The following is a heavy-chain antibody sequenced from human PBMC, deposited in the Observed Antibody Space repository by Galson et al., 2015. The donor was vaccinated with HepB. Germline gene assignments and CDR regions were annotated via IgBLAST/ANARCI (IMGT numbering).Heavy chain of an antibody. CDR1: GDSVSSNSAA. CDR3: AREGNYYDSSGYYRYFDL. Sequence: CAISGDSVSSNSAAWNWIRQSPSRGLEWLGRTYYRSKWYNDYAVSVKSRITINPDTSKDQFSLQLNSVTPEDTAVYYCAREGNYYDSSGYYRYFDLWGRGTLVTVSS. D-gene: IGHD3-22*01. V-gene: IGHV6-1*01. CDR2: TYYRSKWYN. J-gene: IGHJ2*01.